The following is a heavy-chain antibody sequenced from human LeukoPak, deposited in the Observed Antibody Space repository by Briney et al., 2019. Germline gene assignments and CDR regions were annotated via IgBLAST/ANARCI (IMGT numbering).Heavy chain of an antibody. D-gene: IGHD1-1*01. Sequence: SETLSLTCTVPGGSASSGDYYWSWIRQPPGKGLEWIGSIYYSGSTYYNPSLKSRVTISVDTSKNQFSLNLRSVTAADTAVYYCARDRYKNYYGMDVWGKGTTVTVSS. CDR2: IYYSGST. CDR3: ARDRYKNYYGMDV. J-gene: IGHJ6*04. V-gene: IGHV4-30-4*01. CDR1: GGSASSGDYY.